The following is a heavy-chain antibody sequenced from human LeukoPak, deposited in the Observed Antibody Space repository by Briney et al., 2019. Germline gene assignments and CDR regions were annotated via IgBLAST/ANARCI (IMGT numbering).Heavy chain of an antibody. CDR1: GFTFSSHA. CDR2: ISWDGGST. V-gene: IGHV3-43D*03. D-gene: IGHD1-20*01. J-gene: IGHJ4*02. Sequence: GGSLRLSCAASGFTFSSHAMSWVRQAPGKGLEWVSLISWDGGSTYYADSVKGRFTISRDNSKNSLYLQMNSLRAEDTALYYCAKGNNFFFDYWGQGTLVTVSS. CDR3: AKGNNFFFDY.